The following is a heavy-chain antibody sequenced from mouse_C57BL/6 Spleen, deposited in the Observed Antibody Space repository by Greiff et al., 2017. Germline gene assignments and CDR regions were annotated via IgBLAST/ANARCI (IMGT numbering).Heavy chain of an antibody. CDR1: GYSITSGYY. D-gene: IGHD2-5*01. CDR3: ARDRNYPFYWYFDV. Sequence: EVQVVESGPGLVKPSQSLSLTCSVTGYSITSGYYWNWIRQFPGNKLEWMGYISYDGSNNYNPSLKNRISITRDTSKNQFFLKLNSVTTEDTATYYCARDRNYPFYWYFDVWGTGTTVTVSS. V-gene: IGHV3-6*01. J-gene: IGHJ1*03. CDR2: ISYDGSN.